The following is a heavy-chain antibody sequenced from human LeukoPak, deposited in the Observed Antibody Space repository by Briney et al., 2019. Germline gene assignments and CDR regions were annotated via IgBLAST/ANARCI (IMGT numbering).Heavy chain of an antibody. CDR1: GGSFSGYS. CDR2: INHGGST. D-gene: IGHD6-19*01. V-gene: IGHV4-34*01. Sequence: PSETLSPTCAAYGGSFSGYSWGWARHPPGKGREWIGEINHGGSTNYNPSLKSRVTISVDTSKNQFSLKLSSVTAADTAVYYCARIPTIAVASFDYWGQGTLVTVSS. J-gene: IGHJ4*02. CDR3: ARIPTIAVASFDY.